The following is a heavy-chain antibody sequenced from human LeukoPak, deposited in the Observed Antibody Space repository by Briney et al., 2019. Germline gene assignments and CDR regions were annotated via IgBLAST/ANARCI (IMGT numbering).Heavy chain of an antibody. D-gene: IGHD2-2*01. CDR3: ARIGCSSTSCYGNSVDP. J-gene: IGHJ5*02. V-gene: IGHV1-18*01. CDR1: GYTFTNYG. Sequence: APVKVSCKASGYTFTNYGINWVRQAPGRGLEWMGWISAYNGNTHYAQKFQGRVTMTTDTSTSTAYMELRSLTSDDTAVYYCARIGCSSTSCYGNSVDPWGQGTLVTVSS. CDR2: ISAYNGNT.